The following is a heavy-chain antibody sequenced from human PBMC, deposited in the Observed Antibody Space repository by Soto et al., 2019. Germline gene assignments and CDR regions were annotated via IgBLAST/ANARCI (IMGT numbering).Heavy chain of an antibody. CDR1: GGSVSSGSYY. CDR3: ARDPTYSDYEQVI. V-gene: IGHV4-61*01. D-gene: IGHD4-17*01. J-gene: IGHJ3*01. Sequence: QVQLQESGPGLVKPSETLSLTCTVSGGSVSSGSYYWSWIRQPPGKGLEWIGYIYYSGSTNYNPSLKSRVTISVDTSKNQFSLTLSSVTAADTAVYYCARDPTYSDYEQVIWGQGTIVTLSS. CDR2: IYYSGST.